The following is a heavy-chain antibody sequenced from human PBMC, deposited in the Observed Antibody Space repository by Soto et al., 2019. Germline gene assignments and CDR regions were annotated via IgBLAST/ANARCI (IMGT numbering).Heavy chain of an antibody. CDR3: AHRITAAGGRDY. CDR1: GFSLSTSGAG. D-gene: IGHD3-16*01. Sequence: QITLKESGPALVKPTKTLTLTCTFSGFSLSTSGAGVGWIRQPPGKALEWLALIYWDDDKRYSTPSLKSRLTITKDTSKNQVVLTLTNVSPEDTGTYYCAHRITAAGGRDYWGQGTLVTVSS. J-gene: IGHJ4*02. V-gene: IGHV2-5*02. CDR2: IYWDDDK.